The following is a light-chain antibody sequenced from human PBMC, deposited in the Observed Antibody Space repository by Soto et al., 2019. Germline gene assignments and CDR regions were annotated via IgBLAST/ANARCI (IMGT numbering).Light chain of an antibody. CDR3: QQYNSYPWT. Sequence: DIQITQSPSTLSASVGDRLTITCRASQSISSWLAWYQQTPGKAPKLLIYDASSLESGVPSRFRGSGSGTEFTLTISRLQPDDFSTYYCQQYNSYPWTFGQGTKVDIK. V-gene: IGKV1-5*01. J-gene: IGKJ1*01. CDR1: QSISSW. CDR2: DAS.